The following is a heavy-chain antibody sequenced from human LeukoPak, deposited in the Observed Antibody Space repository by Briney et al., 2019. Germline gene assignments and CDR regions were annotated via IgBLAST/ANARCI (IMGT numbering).Heavy chain of an antibody. CDR3: ARDTPDYYGSGSYLY. CDR1: GFTFSSYS. D-gene: IGHD3-10*01. Sequence: PGGSLRLSCAASGFTFSSYSMNWVRQAPGKGLEWVSSISSSSSYIYYADSVKGRFTISRDNAKNSLYLQMNSLRAEDTAVYYCARDTPDYYGSGSYLYWGQGTLVTVSS. V-gene: IGHV3-21*01. J-gene: IGHJ4*02. CDR2: ISSSSSYI.